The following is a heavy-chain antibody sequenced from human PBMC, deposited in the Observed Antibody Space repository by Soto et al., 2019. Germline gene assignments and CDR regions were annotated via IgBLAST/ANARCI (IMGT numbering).Heavy chain of an antibody. CDR2: INPNSGGT. Sequence: GASVKVSCKASGYTFTGYYMQWVRQAPGQGLEWMGWINPNSGGTNYAQKFQGWVTMTRDTSISTAYMELSRLRSDDTAVYYCAREMGIAAAGTDYYYGMDVWGQGTTVTVSS. V-gene: IGHV1-2*04. J-gene: IGHJ6*02. CDR1: GYTFTGYY. CDR3: AREMGIAAAGTDYYYGMDV. D-gene: IGHD6-13*01.